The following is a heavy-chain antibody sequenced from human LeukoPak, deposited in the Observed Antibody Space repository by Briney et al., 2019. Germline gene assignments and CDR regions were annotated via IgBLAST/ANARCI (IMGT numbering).Heavy chain of an antibody. V-gene: IGHV3-21*01. Sequence: GGSLRLSCAASGFTFSSYSMNWVRQAPGKGLEWVSSISSSSSYIYYADSVKGRFTISRDNSKNTLYLQMNSLRAEDTAVYYCARGWGPYDSSGFVGYWGQGTLVTVSS. CDR1: GFTFSSYS. J-gene: IGHJ4*02. CDR2: ISSSSSYI. D-gene: IGHD3-22*01. CDR3: ARGWGPYDSSGFVGY.